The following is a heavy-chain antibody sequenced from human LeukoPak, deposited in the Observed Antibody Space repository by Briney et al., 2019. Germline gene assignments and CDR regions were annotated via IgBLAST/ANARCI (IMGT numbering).Heavy chain of an antibody. V-gene: IGHV3-30-3*01. CDR3: ARRYCSGGSCYSFRGDWFDP. CDR1: GFTFSSYA. Sequence: GGSLRLSCAASGFTFSSYAMHWVRQAPGKGLEWVAVISYDGSNKYYADSVKGRFTISRDNSKNTLYLQMNSLRAEDTAVYYCARRYCSGGSCYSFRGDWFDPWGQGTLVTVSS. D-gene: IGHD2-15*01. J-gene: IGHJ5*02. CDR2: ISYDGSNK.